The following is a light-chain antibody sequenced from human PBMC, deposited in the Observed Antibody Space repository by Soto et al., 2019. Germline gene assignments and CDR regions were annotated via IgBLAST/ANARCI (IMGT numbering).Light chain of an antibody. J-gene: IGKJ1*01. CDR3: QQYYASSWT. CDR1: QSISSTY. Sequence: EIVLTQSPGTLSLSPGERATLSCRASQSISSTYLAWYRQTPGQAPRLLIYAASSRATGIPDRFSGSGSGTDFTLTISRLEPEGFAVYYCQQYYASSWTFGQGTRVEIK. CDR2: AAS. V-gene: IGKV3-20*01.